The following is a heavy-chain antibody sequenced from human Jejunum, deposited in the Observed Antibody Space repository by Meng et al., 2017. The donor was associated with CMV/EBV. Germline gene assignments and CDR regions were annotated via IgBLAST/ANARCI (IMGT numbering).Heavy chain of an antibody. CDR3: ARDTFARRNGMDV. CDR2: VYPTGTT. CDR1: GASITDSY. Sequence: VSGASITDSYWAWIRQTPGKGLGWIGYVYPTGTTHYTPSLKSRVAISADTSKNQFSLRLNSVTAADTALYYCARDTFARRNGMDVWGQGIAVTVSS. J-gene: IGHJ6*02. V-gene: IGHV4-59*01.